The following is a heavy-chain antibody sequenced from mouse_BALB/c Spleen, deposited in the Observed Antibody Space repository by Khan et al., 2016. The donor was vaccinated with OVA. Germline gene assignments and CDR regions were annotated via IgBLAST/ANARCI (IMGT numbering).Heavy chain of an antibody. V-gene: IGHV5-9*03. CDR2: ISSGGDNT. Sequence: EVQLQESGGGLVMPGGSLKLSCAASGFTFSSYTMSWVRQTPEKRLEWVATISSGGDNTYYPDSVKGRFTISRDNDKNHLYLQMSSLRSEDTALDYCTRSNYGAFAYWGQGTLVTVSA. CDR3: TRSNYGAFAY. J-gene: IGHJ3*01. D-gene: IGHD1-1*02. CDR1: GFTFSSYT.